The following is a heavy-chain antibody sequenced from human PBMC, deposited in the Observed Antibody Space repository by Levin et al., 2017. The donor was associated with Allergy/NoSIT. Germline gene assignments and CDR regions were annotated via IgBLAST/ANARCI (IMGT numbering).Heavy chain of an antibody. D-gene: IGHD3-10*01. CDR3: AKLRPVRGVPVDY. CDR2: ISYDGSNK. J-gene: IGHJ4*02. V-gene: IGHV3-30-3*01. Sequence: GGSLRLSCAASGFTFSSYAMHWVRQAPGKGLEWVAVISYDGSNKYYADSVKGRFTISRDNSKNTLYLQMNSLRAEDTAVYYCAKLRPVRGVPVDYWGQGTLVTVSS. CDR1: GFTFSSYA.